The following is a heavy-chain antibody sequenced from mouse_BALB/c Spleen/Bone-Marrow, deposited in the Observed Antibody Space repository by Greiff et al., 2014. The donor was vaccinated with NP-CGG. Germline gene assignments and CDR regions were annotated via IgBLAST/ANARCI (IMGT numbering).Heavy chain of an antibody. V-gene: IGHV1-54*03. CDR1: GYAFTNYL. Sequence: VKLQESGAELVRPGTSVKVSCKASGYAFTNYLIEWVKQRPGQGLEWIGVINSGSGGPNYNEKFKGKATLTADKSSSTAYMQLSSLTSDDSAVYFCARRDDGYYYYAMDYWGQGTSVTASS. CDR3: ARRDDGYYYYAMDY. D-gene: IGHD2-3*01. J-gene: IGHJ4*01. CDR2: INSGSGGP.